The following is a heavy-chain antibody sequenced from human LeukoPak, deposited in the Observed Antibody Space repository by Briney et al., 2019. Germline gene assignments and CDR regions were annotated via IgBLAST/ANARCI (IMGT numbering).Heavy chain of an antibody. D-gene: IGHD3-10*01. CDR3: ARAGWGNWFDP. J-gene: IGHJ5*02. CDR1: GGSISSGGYY. Sequence: SETLSLTCTVSGGSISSGGYYWSWIRQPPGKGLEWIGYIYHSGSTYYNPSLKSRVTISVDTSKNQFSLKLSSVTAADTAVYYCARAGWGNWFDPWGQGTLVTVSS. V-gene: IGHV4-30-2*01. CDR2: IYHSGST.